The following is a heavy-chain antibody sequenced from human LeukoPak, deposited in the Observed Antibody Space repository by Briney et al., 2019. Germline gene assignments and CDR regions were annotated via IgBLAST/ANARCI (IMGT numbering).Heavy chain of an antibody. J-gene: IGHJ5*02. Sequence: GESLRISCKGSGYSFTSYWISWVRQIPGKGLEWMGRIDPSDSYTNYSPSFQGHVTISADKSISTAYLQWSSLKASDTAMYYCARQEWQLVLLSHPWGQGTLVTVSS. V-gene: IGHV5-10-1*01. CDR3: ARQEWQLVLLSHP. CDR2: IDPSDSYT. CDR1: GYSFTSYW. D-gene: IGHD6-13*01.